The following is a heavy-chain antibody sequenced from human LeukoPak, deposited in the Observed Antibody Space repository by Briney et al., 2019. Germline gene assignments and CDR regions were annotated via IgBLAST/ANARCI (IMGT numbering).Heavy chain of an antibody. CDR3: ARESADSSWYPYYFDY. V-gene: IGHV4-61*02. D-gene: IGHD6-13*01. J-gene: IGHJ4*02. Sequence: PSQTLSLTCTVSGGSISSGSYYWRWIRQPAGKGLEWFGRIYTSGSTNYNPSLKSRVTISVDTSKNQFSLKLSSVTAADTAVYYCARESADSSWYPYYFDYWGQGTLVTVSS. CDR1: GGSISSGSYY. CDR2: IYTSGST.